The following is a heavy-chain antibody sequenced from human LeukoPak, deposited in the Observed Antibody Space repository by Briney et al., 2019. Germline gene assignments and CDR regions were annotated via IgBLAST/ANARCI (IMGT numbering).Heavy chain of an antibody. D-gene: IGHD4-17*01. CDR2: IYYSGST. Sequence: PSETLSLTCTVSGGSISSSSYYWGWIRQPPGKGLEWIGSIYYSGSTYYNPSLKSRVTISVDTSKNQFSLKLSSVTAADTAVYYCARDSSDYGDYDNWFDPWGQGTLVTVPS. V-gene: IGHV4-39*07. CDR1: GGSISSSSYY. CDR3: ARDSSDYGDYDNWFDP. J-gene: IGHJ5*02.